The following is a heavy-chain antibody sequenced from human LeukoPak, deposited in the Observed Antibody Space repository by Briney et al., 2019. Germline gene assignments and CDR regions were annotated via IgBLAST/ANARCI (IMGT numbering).Heavy chain of an antibody. CDR2: INHSGST. Sequence: SETLSLTCAVYGGSFSGYYWSWIRQPPGKGLEWIGEINHSGSTYYNPSLKSRVTISVDTSKNQFSLKLSSVTAADTAVYYCASLKLESDAFDIWGQGTMVTVSS. CDR3: ASLKLESDAFDI. J-gene: IGHJ3*02. D-gene: IGHD1-1*01. V-gene: IGHV4-34*01. CDR1: GGSFSGYY.